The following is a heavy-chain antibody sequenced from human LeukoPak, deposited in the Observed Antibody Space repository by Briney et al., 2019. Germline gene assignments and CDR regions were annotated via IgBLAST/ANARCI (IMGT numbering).Heavy chain of an antibody. CDR2: ISYDGSNK. J-gene: IGHJ4*02. D-gene: IGHD6-19*01. CDR3: ARVPRVFYSSGWGYFDY. Sequence: GGSLRLSCAASGFTFSSYAMHWVRQAPGKGLEWVAVISYDGSNKYYADSVKGRFTISRDNAKNSLYLQMNSLRAEDTAVYYCARVPRVFYSSGWGYFDYWGQGTLVTVSS. CDR1: GFTFSSYA. V-gene: IGHV3-30-3*01.